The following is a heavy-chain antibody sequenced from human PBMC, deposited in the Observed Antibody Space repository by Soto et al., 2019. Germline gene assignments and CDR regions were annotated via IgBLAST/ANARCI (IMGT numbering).Heavy chain of an antibody. CDR1: GYTFTSYG. CDR2: ISAYNGNT. J-gene: IGHJ5*02. CDR3: AREVLRLRKLSWFDP. D-gene: IGHD3-16*01. Sequence: GASVKVSCKASGYTFTSYGISWVRQAPGQGLEWMGWISAYNGNTNYAQKLQGRVTMTTDTSTSTAYMELRSLRSDDTAVYYCAREVLRLRKLSWFDPWGQGTLVTVSS. V-gene: IGHV1-18*01.